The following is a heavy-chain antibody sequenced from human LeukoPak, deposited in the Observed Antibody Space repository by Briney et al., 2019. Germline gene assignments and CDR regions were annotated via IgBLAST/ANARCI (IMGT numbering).Heavy chain of an antibody. Sequence: SETLSLTCTVSGASINTYYWSWIRQPPGKGLEWIGYIYYSGTTSYNPSLKTRVTISIDTSKNQFSLKLSSVTAADTAVYYCARGLGITMVRGVDYWGQGTLVTVSS. CDR1: GASINTYY. V-gene: IGHV4-59*12. J-gene: IGHJ4*02. CDR3: ARGLGITMVRGVDY. D-gene: IGHD3-10*01. CDR2: IYYSGTT.